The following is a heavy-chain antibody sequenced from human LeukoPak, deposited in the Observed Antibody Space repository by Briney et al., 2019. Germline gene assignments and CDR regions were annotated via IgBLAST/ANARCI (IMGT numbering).Heavy chain of an antibody. CDR1: GGSISSYY. Sequence: NTSETLSLTCTVSGGSISSYYWSWIRQPAGEGLEWIGRIYTSGSTNYNPSLKSRVTMSVDTSKNQFSLKLSSVTAADTAVYYCARETIVVVPAATSWFDPWGQGTLVTVSS. V-gene: IGHV4-4*07. CDR3: ARETIVVVPAATSWFDP. CDR2: IYTSGST. D-gene: IGHD2-2*01. J-gene: IGHJ5*02.